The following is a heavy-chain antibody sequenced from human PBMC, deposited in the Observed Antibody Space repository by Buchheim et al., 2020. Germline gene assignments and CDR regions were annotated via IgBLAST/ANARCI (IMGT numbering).Heavy chain of an antibody. D-gene: IGHD2-21*02. CDR2: VWSDTHNK. CDR3: ARGDLGVTHDSFIDV. J-gene: IGHJ6*04. V-gene: IGHV3-33*01. Sequence: QVELVESGGGVVQPGGSLRLSCAASEFFFSSHDMHWVRQAPGKGLEWLALVWSDTHNKFYADSVADRLAISRDNSKHIVYLHMTGLRVEDTGVYYCARGDLGVTHDSFIDVWGRGTT. CDR1: EFFFSSHD.